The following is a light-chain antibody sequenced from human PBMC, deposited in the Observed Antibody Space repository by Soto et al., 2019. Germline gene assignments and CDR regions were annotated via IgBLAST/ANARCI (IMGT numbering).Light chain of an antibody. CDR2: GAS. Sequence: EIVMTQSPATLSVSPGERATLSCRASQSVSSNLAWYQQKPGQAPRLLIYGASTRATGIPARFSGSGSGTEFTLTISSLQSEDFAVYYCQQYNNWPRTFGQWTKGEIK. CDR1: QSVSSN. CDR3: QQYNNWPRT. V-gene: IGKV3-15*01. J-gene: IGKJ1*01.